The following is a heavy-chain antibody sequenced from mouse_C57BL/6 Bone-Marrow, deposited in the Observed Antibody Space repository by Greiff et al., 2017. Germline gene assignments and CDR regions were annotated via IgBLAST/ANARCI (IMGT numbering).Heavy chain of an antibody. J-gene: IGHJ4*01. V-gene: IGHV1-81*01. Sequence: VKLQQSGAELARPGASVKLSCKASGYTFTSYGISWVKQRTGQGLEWIGEIYPRSGNTYYNEKFKGKATLTADKSSSTAYMELRSLTSEDSAVYFCARSAGLRQGAMDYWGQGTSVTVSS. CDR3: ARSAGLRQGAMDY. D-gene: IGHD2-4*01. CDR1: GYTFTSYG. CDR2: IYPRSGNT.